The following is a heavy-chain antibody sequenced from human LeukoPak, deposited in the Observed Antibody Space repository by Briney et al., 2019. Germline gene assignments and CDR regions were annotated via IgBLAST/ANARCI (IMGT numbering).Heavy chain of an antibody. J-gene: IGHJ5*02. V-gene: IGHV4-39*07. D-gene: IGHD4-17*01. CDR1: GVSISSSNSY. Sequence: SETLSLTCTVSGVSISSSNSYWGWIRQPPGKGLEWIGSIYYSGSTNYNPSLKSRVTISVDTSKNQFSLKLSSVTAADTAVYYCARDRYGDYPNWFDPWGQGTLVTVSS. CDR3: ARDRYGDYPNWFDP. CDR2: IYYSGST.